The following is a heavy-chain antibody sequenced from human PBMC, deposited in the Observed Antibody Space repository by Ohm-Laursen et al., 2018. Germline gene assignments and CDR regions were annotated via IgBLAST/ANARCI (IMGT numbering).Heavy chain of an antibody. CDR3: AGGYQLPYY. J-gene: IGHJ4*02. V-gene: IGHV4-4*07. Sequence: TLSLTCTVSNDSFDEAFWSWIRQPSGKGLEWIGRVFPVGATNYNPSLKGRLTMSINRSKNQFPLSLTSVMAADTAIYFCAGGYQLPYYWGQGSLVTVSS. CDR2: VFPVGAT. CDR1: NDSFDEAF. D-gene: IGHD2-2*01.